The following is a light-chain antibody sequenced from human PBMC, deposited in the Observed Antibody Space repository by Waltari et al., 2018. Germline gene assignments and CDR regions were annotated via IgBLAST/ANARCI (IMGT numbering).Light chain of an antibody. CDR1: QSVLYSSNNKNY. V-gene: IGKV4-1*01. J-gene: IGKJ1*01. Sequence: DIVMTQSPYSLAVSLGERATINCKSSQSVLYSSNNKNYLAWYQQKPGHPPKLLIYWASTLQAEVPDRFSGSGYGTDFTLTISSLQAEDVAVYYCQQYYSTPRTFGQGTKVEIK. CDR3: QQYYSTPRT. CDR2: WAS.